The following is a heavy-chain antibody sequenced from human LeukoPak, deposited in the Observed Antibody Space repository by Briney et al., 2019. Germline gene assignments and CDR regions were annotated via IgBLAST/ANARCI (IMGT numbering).Heavy chain of an antibody. Sequence: SETLSLTCIVSGYSISSGYYWGWIRQPPGKGLEWIGMIHHSGSTYYNPSLKSRVTISVDTSKNQFSLKLSSVTAADTAVYYCARAVLWFGELFSYYFDYWGQGTLVTVSS. V-gene: IGHV4-38-2*02. CDR2: IHHSGST. CDR3: ARAVLWFGELFSYYFDY. D-gene: IGHD3-10*01. J-gene: IGHJ4*02. CDR1: GYSISSGYY.